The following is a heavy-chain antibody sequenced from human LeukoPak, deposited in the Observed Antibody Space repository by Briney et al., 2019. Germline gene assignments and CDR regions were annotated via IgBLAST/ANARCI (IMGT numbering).Heavy chain of an antibody. CDR1: GFTLSDYY. CDR3: ARFRSEDHSTVDC. Sequence: GGSLRLSCAASGFTLSDYYMSWIRQAPGKGLEWVSYISDSGNTIHHATSVKGRFTISRDNAKNSLYLQMNSLRAEDTAVYYCARFRSEDHSTVDCWGQGTLVTVSS. D-gene: IGHD2-15*01. J-gene: IGHJ4*02. V-gene: IGHV3-11*04. CDR2: ISDSGNTI.